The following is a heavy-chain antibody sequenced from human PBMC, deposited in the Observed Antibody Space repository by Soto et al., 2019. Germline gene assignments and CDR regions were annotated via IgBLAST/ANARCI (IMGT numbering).Heavy chain of an antibody. Sequence: PSETLSLTCTVSGGSISSNYWSWIRQPPGKGLEWIGYISYSGSTNYNPSLKSRVTISADTSKNQFSLRLNSVTAADTAVYFCARHQYSNSHHDYWGQGTLVTVSP. J-gene: IGHJ4*02. CDR2: ISYSGST. CDR1: GGSISSNY. D-gene: IGHD4-4*01. V-gene: IGHV4-59*08. CDR3: ARHQYSNSHHDY.